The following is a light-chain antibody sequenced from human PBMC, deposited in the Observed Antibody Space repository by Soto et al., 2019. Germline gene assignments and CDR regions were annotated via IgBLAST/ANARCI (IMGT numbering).Light chain of an antibody. J-gene: IGLJ2*01. CDR2: DVS. V-gene: IGLV2-14*01. CDR3: RSYTGSSTVV. Sequence: QSALTQPASVSGSPGQSITLSCTGTSSDVGGYNYVSWYQQHPGKAPKLMIYDVSNRPSGVSNRFSGSKSGNTASLTISGLQAEDEAAYYCRSYTGSSTVVFGGGTQLTVL. CDR1: SSDVGGYNY.